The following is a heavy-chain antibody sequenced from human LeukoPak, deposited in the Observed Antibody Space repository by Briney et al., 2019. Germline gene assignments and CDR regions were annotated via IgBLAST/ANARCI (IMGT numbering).Heavy chain of an antibody. CDR2: IYYSGST. CDR3: ARSYSSSSPCYFDY. Sequence: PSQTLSLTCTVSGGSISSGGYYWSWIRQHPGKGLEWIGYIYYSGSTYYNPSLKSRVTISVDTSKNQFSLKLSSVTAADTAVYYCARSYSSSSPCYFDYWGQGTLVTVSS. D-gene: IGHD6-6*01. J-gene: IGHJ4*02. V-gene: IGHV4-31*03. CDR1: GGSISSGGYY.